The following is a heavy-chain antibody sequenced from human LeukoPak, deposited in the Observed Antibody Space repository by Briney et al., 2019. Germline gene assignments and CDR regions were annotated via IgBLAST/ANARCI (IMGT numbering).Heavy chain of an antibody. J-gene: IGHJ4*02. D-gene: IGHD3-22*01. CDR1: GFTFDDYG. V-gene: IGHV3-20*01. CDR3: ARSYDSSGYYYGYFDY. Sequence: PGGSLRLSCAASGFTFDDYGMSWVRQAPRKGLEWVSGINWNGGSTGYADSVKGRFTISRDNAKNSLYLQMNSLRAEDTALYHCARSYDSSGYYYGYFDYWGQGTLVTVSS. CDR2: INWNGGST.